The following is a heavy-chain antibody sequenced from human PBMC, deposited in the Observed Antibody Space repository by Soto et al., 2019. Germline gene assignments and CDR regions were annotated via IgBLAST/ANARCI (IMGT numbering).Heavy chain of an antibody. CDR1: GFTVSSNY. J-gene: IGHJ4*02. Sequence: EVQLVESGGGLVQPGGSLRLSCAASGFTVSSNYMSWVRQAPGKGLEWVSVIYSGGSTYYADSVKGRFTISRHNSKNTLYLQRNSLRAEDTAVYYCARDLPFYGDLRGGVIWGQGTLVTVSS. CDR3: ARDLPFYGDLRGGVI. CDR2: IYSGGST. V-gene: IGHV3-53*04. D-gene: IGHD4-17*01.